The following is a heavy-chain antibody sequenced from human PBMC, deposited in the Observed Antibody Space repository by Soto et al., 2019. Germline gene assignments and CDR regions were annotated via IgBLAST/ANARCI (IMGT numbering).Heavy chain of an antibody. V-gene: IGHV3-53*01. D-gene: IGHD1-26*01. Sequence: GGSLRLSCASSGFTVSSNYMSLVRQAPGKGLEWVSVIYSGGSTYYADSVKGRFTISRDNSKNTLYLQMNSLRAEDTAVYYCARPYYARDAFDIWGQGTMVTVSS. CDR1: GFTVSSNY. J-gene: IGHJ3*02. CDR2: IYSGGST. CDR3: ARPYYARDAFDI.